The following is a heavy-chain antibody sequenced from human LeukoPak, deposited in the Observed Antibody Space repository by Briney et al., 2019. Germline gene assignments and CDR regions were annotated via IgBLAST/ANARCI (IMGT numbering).Heavy chain of an antibody. D-gene: IGHD6-13*01. CDR3: ALWAPRAAAGTRAPLMDV. CDR2: INPNSGGT. Sequence: GASVKVSCKASGYTFTGYYMHWVRQAPGQGLEWMGWINPNSGGTNYAQKFQGRVTMTRDTSISTAYMELSRLRSDDTAVYYCALWAPRAAAGTRAPLMDVWGQGTTVTVSS. V-gene: IGHV1-2*02. J-gene: IGHJ6*02. CDR1: GYTFTGYY.